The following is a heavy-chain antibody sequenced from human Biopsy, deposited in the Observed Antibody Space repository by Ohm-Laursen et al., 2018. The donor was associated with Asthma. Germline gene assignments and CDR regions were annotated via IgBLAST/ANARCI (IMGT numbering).Heavy chain of an antibody. V-gene: IGHV4-31*03. CDR3: AGGVDRVTGLLDHFDS. J-gene: IGHJ4*02. D-gene: IGHD2-21*02. CDR2: IHHSGTS. CDR1: GDSITSGGCC. Sequence: TLSLTCTVSGDSITSGGCCWNWIRQHPGKGLEWIGYIHHSGTSYFNPSLKSRVSFSRDTSKNQFSLRLSSVTAADTAMYYCAGGVDRVTGLLDHFDSWGQGTLVTVSS.